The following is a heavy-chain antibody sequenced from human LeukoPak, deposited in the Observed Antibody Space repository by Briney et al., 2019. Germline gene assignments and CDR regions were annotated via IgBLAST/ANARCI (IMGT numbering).Heavy chain of an antibody. CDR2: ISGSGGST. V-gene: IGHV3-23*01. D-gene: IGHD5-24*01. CDR3: AKSGYNRFDY. J-gene: IGHJ4*02. Sequence: PGGTLRLSCAASGFTFSSYGMSWVRQAPGKGLEWVSAISGSGGSTYYADSVKGRFTISRDNSKNTLYLQMNSLRADDTAVHFCAKSGYNRFDYWGQGTLVTVSS. CDR1: GFTFSSYG.